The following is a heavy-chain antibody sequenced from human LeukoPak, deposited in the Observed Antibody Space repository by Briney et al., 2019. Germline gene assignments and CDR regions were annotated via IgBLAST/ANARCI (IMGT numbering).Heavy chain of an antibody. CDR3: ARYRLRYLDY. D-gene: IGHD5-12*01. CDR2: INTSGST. V-gene: IGHV4-61*02. CDR1: GGSISSGNYF. J-gene: IGHJ4*02. Sequence: SQTLSLTCTVSGGSISSGNYFWTWIRQPAGKGLEWIGRINTSGSTNYSPSLKSRVTMSVDTSKNQFSLNLNSVTAADTAMYYCARYRLRYLDYWGQGTLVTVSS.